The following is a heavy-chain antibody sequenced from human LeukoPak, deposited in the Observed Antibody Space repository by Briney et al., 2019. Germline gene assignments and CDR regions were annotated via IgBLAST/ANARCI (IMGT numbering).Heavy chain of an antibody. CDR2: INHSGST. CDR3: ARVGVGATPGYYYCYMDV. D-gene: IGHD1-26*01. Sequence: SETLSLTCAVYGGSFSGYSWSWIRQPPGKGLEWIGEINHSGSTNYNPSLKSRVTISVDTSKNQFSLKLSSVTAADTAVYYCARVGVGATPGYYYCYMDVWGKGTTVTISS. V-gene: IGHV4-34*01. J-gene: IGHJ6*03. CDR1: GGSFSGYS.